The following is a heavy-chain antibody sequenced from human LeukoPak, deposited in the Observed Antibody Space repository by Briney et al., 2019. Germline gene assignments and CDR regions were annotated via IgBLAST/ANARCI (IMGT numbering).Heavy chain of an antibody. CDR1: GFTFSSYV. Sequence: PGGSLRLSCAASGFTFSSYVMPWVRQAPGKGLEWVAVISYDGSNKYYADSVKGRFTISRDNSKNTLYLQMNSLRAEDTAVYYCAKVAASEYYFDYWGQGTLVTVSS. D-gene: IGHD2/OR15-2a*01. CDR3: AKVAASEYYFDY. J-gene: IGHJ4*02. V-gene: IGHV3-30*18. CDR2: ISYDGSNK.